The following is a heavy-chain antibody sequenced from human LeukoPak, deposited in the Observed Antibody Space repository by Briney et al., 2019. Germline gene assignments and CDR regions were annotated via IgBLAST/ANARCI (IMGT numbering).Heavy chain of an antibody. CDR2: VFHTGDS. D-gene: IGHD2-15*01. J-gene: IGHJ5*02. Sequence: SSETLSLTCAVSGDSVSFSYWSWIRQPPGKGLEWIGYVFHTGDSNCNPSLKGRVTMSLDTSKNQLSLRLTSVTAADTAVYYCARHPFATPFDRWGRGTLVTVSS. V-gene: IGHV4-59*08. CDR1: GDSVSFSY. CDR3: ARHPFATPFDR.